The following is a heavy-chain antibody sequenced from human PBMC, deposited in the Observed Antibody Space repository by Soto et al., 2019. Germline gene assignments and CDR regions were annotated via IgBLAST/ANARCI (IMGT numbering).Heavy chain of an antibody. CDR2: IFYTGST. CDR3: ARHPSDFWFDP. J-gene: IGHJ5*02. CDR1: GGPFSRGGYY. V-gene: IGHV4-31*03. D-gene: IGHD2-21*02. Sequence: PSETLSLTCTVSGGPFSRGGYYWSWIRQHPGKGLECIGYIFYTGSTYYNPTLRSRVTMSVDTSKRQFSLKLSSVTAADTAVYYCARHPSDFWFDPWGQGTLVTVS.